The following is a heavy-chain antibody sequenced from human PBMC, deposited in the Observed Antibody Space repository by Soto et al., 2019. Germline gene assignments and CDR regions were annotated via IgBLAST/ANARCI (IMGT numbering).Heavy chain of an antibody. D-gene: IGHD3-10*01. Sequence: QLQLQESGPGLVKPSETMPLTCTVSGGSFSSDTYYWGWVRQPPGKGLEWIGSIKYNGHTYHSPSLERRVTLSVDTSQTQFSLKLNSVTAADTAVYYCPSQRAWYGEWAFDIWGQGTIVTVSS. V-gene: IGHV4-39*01. CDR3: PSQRAWYGEWAFDI. CDR2: IKYNGHT. J-gene: IGHJ3*02. CDR1: GGSFSSDTYY.